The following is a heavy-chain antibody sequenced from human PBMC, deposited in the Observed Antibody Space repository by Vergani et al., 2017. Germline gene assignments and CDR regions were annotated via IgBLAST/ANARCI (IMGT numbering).Heavy chain of an antibody. CDR2: INPSGGST. CDR3: ARPIAEAGNPDF. J-gene: IGHJ4*02. V-gene: IGHV1-46*01. D-gene: IGHD6-13*01. CDR1: GYTFTSYY. Sequence: QVQLVQSGAEVKKPGASVKVSCKASGYTFTSYYMHWVRQAPGQGLELMGIINPSGGSTSYAQEFQGIVTMTRDTSTLTVYNKLSSLRSEDTAVYYCARPIAEAGNPDFWGQGTLVTVSS.